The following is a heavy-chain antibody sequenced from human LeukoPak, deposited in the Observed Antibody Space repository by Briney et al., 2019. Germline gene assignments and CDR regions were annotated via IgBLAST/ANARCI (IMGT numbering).Heavy chain of an antibody. CDR3: ARLLGPSSGRWNFDY. V-gene: IGHV4-30-4*01. CDR1: GGSISSGDYF. D-gene: IGHD6-19*01. CDR2: IYYSGST. Sequence: PSETLSLTCTVSGGSISSGDYFWSCIRQPPGKGLEWIGYIYYSGSTYYNPSLKSRVTISVDTSKNQFSLKLSSVTAADTAVYYCARLLGPSSGRWNFDYWGQGTLVTVSS. J-gene: IGHJ4*02.